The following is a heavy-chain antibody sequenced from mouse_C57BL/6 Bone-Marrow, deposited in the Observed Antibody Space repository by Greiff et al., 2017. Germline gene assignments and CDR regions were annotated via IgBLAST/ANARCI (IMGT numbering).Heavy chain of an antibody. Sequence: QVQLKESGAELVKPGASVKMSCKASGYTFTTYPIEWMKQNHGKSLEWIGNFHPYNDDTKYNEKFKGKATLTVEKSSSTVYLELSRLTSDDSAVYYCAAHYYGSSGGYFDVWGTGTTVTVSS. J-gene: IGHJ1*03. CDR1: GYTFTTYP. CDR3: AAHYYGSSGGYFDV. D-gene: IGHD1-1*01. V-gene: IGHV1-47*01. CDR2: FHPYNDDT.